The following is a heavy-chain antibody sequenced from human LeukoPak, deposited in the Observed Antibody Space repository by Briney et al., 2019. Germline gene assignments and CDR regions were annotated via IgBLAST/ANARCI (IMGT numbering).Heavy chain of an antibody. J-gene: IGHJ4*02. CDR2: INHSGST. CDR1: GESFSGYY. Sequence: SEALSLTCAVYGESFSGYYWSWIRQPPGKGLEWIGEINHSGSTNYNPSLKSRVTISVDTSKNQFSLKLSSVTAADTAVYYCARGVAGTGDYWGQGTLVTVSS. V-gene: IGHV4-34*01. CDR3: ARGVAGTGDY. D-gene: IGHD6-13*01.